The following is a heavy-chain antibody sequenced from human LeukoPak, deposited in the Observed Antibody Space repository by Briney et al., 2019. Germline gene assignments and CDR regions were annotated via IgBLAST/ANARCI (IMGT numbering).Heavy chain of an antibody. D-gene: IGHD3-10*01. V-gene: IGHV4-4*07. CDR2: IYTSGST. Sequence: SETLSLTCTVSGVYICRYYEICIRDPPGETRVDMGHIYTSGSTNYNPSLKSRVTISVDTSKNQFSLKLSSVTAADTAVYYCARAELSSGSYYPSWFDPWGQGTLVTVSS. CDR1: GVYICRYY. J-gene: IGHJ5*02. CDR3: ARAELSSGSYYPSWFDP.